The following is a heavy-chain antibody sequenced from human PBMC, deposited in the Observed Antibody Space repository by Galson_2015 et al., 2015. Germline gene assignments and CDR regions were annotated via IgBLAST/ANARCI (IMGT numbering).Heavy chain of an antibody. CDR2: IYYSGTT. Sequence: ETLSLTCTLSGGSIKTISYYWGWVRQPPGKGLEWIGSIYYSGTTYYTPSLKSRVTISVDTSKNQFSLNLTSVTAADTAVYYCARLIQGVIWFDPWGRGTLVTVSS. J-gene: IGHJ5*02. V-gene: IGHV4-39*01. CDR3: ARLIQGVIWFDP. D-gene: IGHD3-10*01. CDR1: GGSIKTISYY.